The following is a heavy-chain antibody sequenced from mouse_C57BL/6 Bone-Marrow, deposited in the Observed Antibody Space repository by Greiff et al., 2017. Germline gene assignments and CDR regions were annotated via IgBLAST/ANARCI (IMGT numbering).Heavy chain of an antibody. CDR3: AREDLVRYYFDY. Sequence: QVQLKQPGAELVMPGASVKLSCKASGYTFPSYWMHWVKQRPGQGLEWIGEIDPSDSYTNYNQKFKGKSTLTVDKSSSTAYMQLSSLPSEDSADYYCAREDLVRYYFDYWGQGTTLTVSA. CDR1: GYTFPSYW. D-gene: IGHD1-1*01. CDR2: IDPSDSYT. J-gene: IGHJ2*01. V-gene: IGHV1-69*01.